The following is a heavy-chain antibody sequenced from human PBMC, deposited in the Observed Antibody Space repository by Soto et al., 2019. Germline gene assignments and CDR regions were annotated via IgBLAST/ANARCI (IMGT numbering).Heavy chain of an antibody. Sequence: SETLSLTCTVSGGSIISYYWSWIRQPPGKGLEWIGYIYYSGSTNYNPSLKSRVTISVDTSKNQFSLKLSSVTAADTAVYYCAGSLGELSLPYYFDYWGQGTLVTVSS. D-gene: IGHD3-16*02. CDR3: AGSLGELSLPYYFDY. CDR1: GGSIISYY. V-gene: IGHV4-59*01. CDR2: IYYSGST. J-gene: IGHJ4*02.